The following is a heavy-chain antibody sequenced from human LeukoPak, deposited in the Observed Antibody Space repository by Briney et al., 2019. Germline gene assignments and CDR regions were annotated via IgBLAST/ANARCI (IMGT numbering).Heavy chain of an antibody. CDR3: AKPTLWFGELLYGGFDY. Sequence: GGSLRLSCVGSGFTFSSYGMSWVRQAPGKGLEWVSGISGSGGSTYYADSVKGRFTISRDNSKNTLYLQMNSLRAEDTAVYYCAKPTLWFGELLYGGFDYWGQGTLVTVSS. CDR1: GFTFSSYG. J-gene: IGHJ4*02. CDR2: ISGSGGST. V-gene: IGHV3-23*01. D-gene: IGHD3-10*01.